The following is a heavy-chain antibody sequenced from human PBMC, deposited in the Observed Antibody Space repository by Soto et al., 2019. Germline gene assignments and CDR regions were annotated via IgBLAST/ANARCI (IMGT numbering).Heavy chain of an antibody. CDR2: IYSTGGT. Sequence: QVQLHESGPGLVKPSETLSLTCNVSGDSVGRFYWSWIRQSAEKGLEWIGRIYSTGGTAYNPALEGRITISLDRSNNHVSLEMNSMTAADTAVYFCARDLSGTGLDIWGRGTRVTVSS. CDR3: ARDLSGTGLDI. V-gene: IGHV4-4*07. CDR1: GDSVGRFY. J-gene: IGHJ6*02. D-gene: IGHD1-26*01.